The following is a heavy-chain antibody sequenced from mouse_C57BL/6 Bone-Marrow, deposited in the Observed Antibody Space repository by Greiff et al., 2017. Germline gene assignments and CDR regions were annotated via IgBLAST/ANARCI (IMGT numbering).Heavy chain of an antibody. CDR1: GFTFNTYA. V-gene: IGHV10-3*01. D-gene: IGHD1-1*01. Sequence: EVMLVESGGGLVQPKGSSQLSCAAPGFTFNTYAMHWVRQAPGKGLEWVARIRSKSSYYATYYAESGKDRFTSSRDDSQSMLYLQMNNLKTEDTAMYYCVRDYYGSSYDWYFDVWGTGTTVTVYS. CDR3: VRDYYGSSYDWYFDV. CDR2: IRSKSSYYAT. J-gene: IGHJ1*03.